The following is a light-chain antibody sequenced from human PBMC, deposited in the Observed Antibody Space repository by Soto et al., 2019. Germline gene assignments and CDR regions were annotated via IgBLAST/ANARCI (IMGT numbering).Light chain of an antibody. CDR3: QQYGSSRT. J-gene: IGKJ1*01. Sequence: EIVLTQSPGTLSLSPGERATLSCSASQSVSSSYLAWYQQKPGQAPRLLIYGSSRRATGIPDRFSCSGSGTDFTLTISRLEPEDFAVYYCQQYGSSRTFGQGTKVEIK. CDR2: GSS. V-gene: IGKV3-20*01. CDR1: QSVSSSY.